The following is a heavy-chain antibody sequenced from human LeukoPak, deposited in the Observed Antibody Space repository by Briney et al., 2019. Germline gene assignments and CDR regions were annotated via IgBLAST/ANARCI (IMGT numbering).Heavy chain of an antibody. CDR3: ARIDSVGYPDF. CDR2: IYYSGST. D-gene: IGHD3-22*01. J-gene: IGHJ4*02. Sequence: SETLSLTCTVSGGSISSYYWSWIRQPPGKGLEWIGYIYYSGSTNYSPSLKSRLTISVDTSKNQFSLKLSSVTAADTAVYYCARIDSVGYPDFWGQGTLVSVSS. CDR1: GGSISSYY. V-gene: IGHV4-59*01.